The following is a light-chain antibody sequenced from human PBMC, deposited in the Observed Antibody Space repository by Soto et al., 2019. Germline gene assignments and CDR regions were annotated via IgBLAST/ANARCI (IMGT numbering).Light chain of an antibody. CDR3: SSFKGTNSFV. V-gene: IGLV2-8*01. CDR2: EVT. CDR1: SSDVGGYNY. J-gene: IGLJ1*01. Sequence: QSALTQPPSASGSPGQSVTISCTGTSSDVGGYNYVSWYQQQPGKAPKLIIYEVTKRPSGVPDRFSGSKSGNTASLTVSGLQADDEANYYCSSFKGTNSFVFGTGTKLTVL.